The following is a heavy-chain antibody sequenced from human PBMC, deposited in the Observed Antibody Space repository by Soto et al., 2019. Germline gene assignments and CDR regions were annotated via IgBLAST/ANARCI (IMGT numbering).Heavy chain of an antibody. D-gene: IGHD6-6*01. CDR3: AKLQGPYYSSSSGGAFDI. Sequence: GGSLRLSCAASGFTFSSYAMSWVRQAPGKGLEWVSAISGSGGSTYYADSVKGRFTISRDNSKNTLYLQMNSLRAEDTAVYSCAKLQGPYYSSSSGGAFDIWGQGTMVTVSS. CDR1: GFTFSSYA. J-gene: IGHJ3*02. CDR2: ISGSGGST. V-gene: IGHV3-23*01.